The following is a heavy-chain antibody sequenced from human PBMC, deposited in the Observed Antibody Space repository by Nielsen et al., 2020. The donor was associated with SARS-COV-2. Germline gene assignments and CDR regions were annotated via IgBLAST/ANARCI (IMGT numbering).Heavy chain of an antibody. V-gene: IGHV3-53*01. CDR1: GFTVSSNY. CDR3: ARYGSGIFYGMDV. CDR2: IYSGGST. D-gene: IGHD3-10*01. J-gene: IGHJ6*02. Sequence: GESLKISCAASGFTVSSNYMSWVRQAPGKGLEWVSVIYSGGSTYYADSVKGRFTISRDNSKNTLYLQMNSLRAEDTAVHYCARYGSGIFYGMDVWGQGTTVTVSS.